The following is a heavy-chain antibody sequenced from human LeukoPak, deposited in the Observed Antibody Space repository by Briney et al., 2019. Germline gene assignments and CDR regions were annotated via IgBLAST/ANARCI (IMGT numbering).Heavy chain of an antibody. Sequence: PSETLSLTCTVSGGSISSYYWSWIRQPPGKGLEWIGYISYSGSTNYNPSLKSQVTISVDTSKNQFSLKLRSVTAADTAVYYCARDRGNSGAAYFDYWGQGTLVTVSS. CDR1: GGSISSYY. CDR2: ISYSGST. CDR3: ARDRGNSGAAYFDY. D-gene: IGHD4-23*01. J-gene: IGHJ4*02. V-gene: IGHV4-59*01.